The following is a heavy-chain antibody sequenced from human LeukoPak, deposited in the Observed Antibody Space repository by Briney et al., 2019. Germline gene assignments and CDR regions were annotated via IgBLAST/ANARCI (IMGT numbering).Heavy chain of an antibody. Sequence: PSETLSLTCAVYGGSFSGYYWSWIRQPPGKGLEWIGEINHSGSTNYSPSLKSRVTISVDTSKNQFSLKLSSVTAADTAVYYCARPFYGSGSYYRPRKDGMDVWGQGTTVTVSS. CDR3: ARPFYGSGSYYRPRKDGMDV. CDR1: GGSFSGYY. J-gene: IGHJ6*02. D-gene: IGHD3-10*01. V-gene: IGHV4-34*01. CDR2: INHSGST.